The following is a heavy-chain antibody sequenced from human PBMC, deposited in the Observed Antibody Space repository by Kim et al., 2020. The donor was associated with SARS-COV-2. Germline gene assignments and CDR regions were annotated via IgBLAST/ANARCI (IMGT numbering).Heavy chain of an antibody. J-gene: IGHJ6*02. V-gene: IGHV3-30*07. D-gene: IGHD3-10*01. CDR3: ARDVVVRGEYYYYGMDV. Sequence: VKGRFTISRDNSKNTLYLQMNSLRGEDTAVYYCARDVVVRGEYYYYGMDVWGQGTTVTVSS.